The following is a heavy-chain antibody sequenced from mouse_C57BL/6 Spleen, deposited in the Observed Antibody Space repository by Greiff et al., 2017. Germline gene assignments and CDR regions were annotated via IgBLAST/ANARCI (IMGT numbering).Heavy chain of an antibody. Sequence: DVHLVESGGGLGRPGGSRKPSGEASGLLLSSIAMSWVRQTPEKRLEWVATISDGGSYTYYPDNVKGRFTISRDNAKNNLYLQMSHLKSEDTAMYYCARDFGNYFDYWGQGTTLTVSS. CDR3: ARDFGNYFDY. V-gene: IGHV5-4*01. CDR2: ISDGGSYT. J-gene: IGHJ2*01. D-gene: IGHD1-1*02. CDR1: GLLLSSIA.